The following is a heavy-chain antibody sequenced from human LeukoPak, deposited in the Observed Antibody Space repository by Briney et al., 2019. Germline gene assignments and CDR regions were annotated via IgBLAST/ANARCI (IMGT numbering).Heavy chain of an antibody. V-gene: IGHV4-38-2*02. J-gene: IGHJ6*04. CDR2: IYHSGST. CDR3: AREKAAAGKGYYGMDV. CDR1: GYSLSSGYY. Sequence: SETLSLTCAVSGYSLSSGYYWGWIRPPPGKGLEWIGSIYHSGSTYYNPSLKSRVTISVDTSENQFSLKLSSVTAADTAVYYCAREKAAAGKGYYGMDVWGKGTTVTVSS. D-gene: IGHD6-13*01.